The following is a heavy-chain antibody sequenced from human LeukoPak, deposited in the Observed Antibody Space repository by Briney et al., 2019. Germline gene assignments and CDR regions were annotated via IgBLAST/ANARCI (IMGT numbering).Heavy chain of an antibody. D-gene: IGHD1-26*01. CDR2: IYSGGST. Sequence: PGGSLRLSCAASGFTVSSNYMSWVRQATGKGLEWVSVIYSGGSTYYADSVKGRFTISRDNSKNTLYLQMNSLRAEDTAVYYCARVGANDFSFDYWGQGTLVTVSS. J-gene: IGHJ4*02. CDR1: GFTVSSNY. V-gene: IGHV3-66*01. CDR3: ARVGANDFSFDY.